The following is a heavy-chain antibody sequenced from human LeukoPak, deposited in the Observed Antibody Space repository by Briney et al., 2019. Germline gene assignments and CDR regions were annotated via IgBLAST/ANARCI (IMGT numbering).Heavy chain of an antibody. CDR3: ATDYGGNSGGFDY. D-gene: IGHD4-23*01. CDR2: SSSGSSI. Sequence: SSSGSSIYYADSVKGRFTISRDNAKNSLDLQMNSLRAEDTAVYYCATDYGGNSGGFDYWGQGTLVTVSS. J-gene: IGHJ4*02. V-gene: IGHV3-48*03.